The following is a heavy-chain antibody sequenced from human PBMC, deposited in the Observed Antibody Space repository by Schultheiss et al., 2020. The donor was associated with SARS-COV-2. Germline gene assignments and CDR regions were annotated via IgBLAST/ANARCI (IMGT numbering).Heavy chain of an antibody. CDR3: AKSPGYYYYYMDV. CDR2: ISWNSGSI. V-gene: IGHV3-9*01. J-gene: IGHJ6*03. CDR1: GFTFDDYA. Sequence: SLKISCAASGFTFDDYAMHWVRQAPGKGLEWVSGISWNSGSIGYADSVKGRFTISRDNAKNSLYLQMNSLRAEDTALYYCAKSPGYYYYYMDVWGKGTTVTVSS.